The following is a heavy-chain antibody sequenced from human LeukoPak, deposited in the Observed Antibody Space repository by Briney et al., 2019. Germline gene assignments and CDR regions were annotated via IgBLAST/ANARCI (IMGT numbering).Heavy chain of an antibody. D-gene: IGHD3-22*01. V-gene: IGHV3-15*01. Sequence: PGGSLRLSCAASGFTFSSYAMSWVRQAPGKGLEWVGRIRSNSDGGTIDYAAPVKGRFTLSRDDSKTTLYLQMNSLQTEDTAVYYCATDFYDSTWGQGTLVTVSS. CDR3: ATDFYDST. CDR1: GFTFSSYA. J-gene: IGHJ5*02. CDR2: IRSNSDGGTI.